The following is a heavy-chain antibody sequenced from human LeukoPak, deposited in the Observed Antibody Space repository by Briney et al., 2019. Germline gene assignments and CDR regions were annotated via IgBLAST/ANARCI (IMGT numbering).Heavy chain of an antibody. J-gene: IGHJ4*02. CDR3: AKDLTTSPGTVFHFDS. Sequence: LPGGSLRLSCAASGFTFDIYAMNWVRQAPGKGLEWVSTISGGGGSTYYADSVKGRFTISRDNSRNTLYLHMKKLRADDTAVYYCAKDLTTSPGTVFHFDSWGPGTLVTVSS. V-gene: IGHV3-23*01. CDR2: ISGGGGST. CDR1: GFTFDIYA. D-gene: IGHD6-13*01.